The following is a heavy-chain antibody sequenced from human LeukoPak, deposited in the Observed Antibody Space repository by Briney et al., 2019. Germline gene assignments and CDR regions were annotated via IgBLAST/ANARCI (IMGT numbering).Heavy chain of an antibody. CDR3: ASPKTPYSSSSPAHY. CDR1: GYTFTDYY. V-gene: IGHV1-2*02. CDR2: INPNSGGT. D-gene: IGHD6-6*01. J-gene: IGHJ4*02. Sequence: ASVTVSYKASGYTFTDYYMHWVRPAPGRELTWTGWINPNSGGTNYAQKFQGRVTMTRDTSISTAYMELSRLRSDDTAVYYCASPKTPYSSSSPAHYWGQGTLVTVSS.